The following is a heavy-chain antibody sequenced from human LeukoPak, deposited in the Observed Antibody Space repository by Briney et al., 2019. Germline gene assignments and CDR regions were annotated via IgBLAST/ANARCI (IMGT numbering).Heavy chain of an antibody. Sequence: PGGSLRLSCAASGFTFSYYWMHWVRQAPGKGLVWVSRINSEGTSTSFADSVKGRFTVSRDNAKNTLYLQMNSLRPEDTAVYYCVRSYCDLTGYYNHFDYWGQGNLVTVSS. CDR3: VRSYCDLTGYYNHFDY. CDR1: GFTFSYYW. J-gene: IGHJ4*02. CDR2: INSEGTST. V-gene: IGHV3-74*01. D-gene: IGHD3-9*01.